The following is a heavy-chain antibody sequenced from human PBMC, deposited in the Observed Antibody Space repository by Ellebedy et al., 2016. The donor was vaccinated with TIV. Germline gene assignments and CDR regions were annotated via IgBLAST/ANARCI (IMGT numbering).Heavy chain of an antibody. Sequence: PGGSLRLSCAASGLTFSTHKMNWVRQAPGKGLEWVSSISLSSENKHYADSVRGRFTISRDNARNSVFLQMNSLRVEDTAFYYCAARFDGPLKHWGQGTLVTVSS. CDR3: AARFDGPLKH. CDR2: ISLSSENK. J-gene: IGHJ1*01. V-gene: IGHV3-48*04. D-gene: IGHD5-24*01. CDR1: GLTFSTHK.